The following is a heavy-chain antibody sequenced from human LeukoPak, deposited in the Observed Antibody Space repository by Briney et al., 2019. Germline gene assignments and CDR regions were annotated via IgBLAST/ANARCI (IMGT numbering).Heavy chain of an antibody. CDR2: ITGSGETI. J-gene: IGHJ4*02. D-gene: IGHD3-22*01. V-gene: IGHV3-11*01. CDR3: TKDSSNYHYQSSGYPQDY. Sequence: GGSLRLSCAASGFTFSHYYINWIRQAPGKGLEWVSYITGSGETIYYAESVKGRFTISRDNANNSLYLQMNSLRAEDTAVYYCTKDSSNYHYQSSGYPQDYWGQGTLVTVSS. CDR1: GFTFSHYY.